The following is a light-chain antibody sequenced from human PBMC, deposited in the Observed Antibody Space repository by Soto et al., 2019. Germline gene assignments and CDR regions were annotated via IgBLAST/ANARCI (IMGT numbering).Light chain of an antibody. Sequence: QSPLAQPASVSLSPGHAITISCTGTSSDVGIYNYVSWYQQHPGKAPKLIICEVYNRPSGVSNRFSGSKSGNTASLTISGLRPEDEADYYCTSFTTSKIWVFGGGTK. V-gene: IGLV2-14*01. CDR3: TSFTTSKIWV. CDR1: SSDVGIYNY. J-gene: IGLJ3*02. CDR2: EVY.